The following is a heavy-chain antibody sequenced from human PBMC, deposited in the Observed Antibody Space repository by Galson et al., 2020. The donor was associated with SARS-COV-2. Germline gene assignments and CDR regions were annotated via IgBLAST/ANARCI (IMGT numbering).Heavy chain of an antibody. D-gene: IGHD3-10*01. Sequence: SETLSLTCTVSGGSISSYYWSWIRQPPGTGLEWIGYIYYSGSTNYNPSLKSRVTISVDTSKNQFSLKLSSVTAADTAVYYCARVHYYGSGSYYLDYWGQGTLVTVSS. CDR1: GGSISSYY. V-gene: IGHV4-59*01. CDR3: ARVHYYGSGSYYLDY. CDR2: IYYSGST. J-gene: IGHJ4*02.